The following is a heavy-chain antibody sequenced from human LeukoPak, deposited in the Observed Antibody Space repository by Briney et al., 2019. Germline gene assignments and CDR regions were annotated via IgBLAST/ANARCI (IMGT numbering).Heavy chain of an antibody. V-gene: IGHV4-59*01. CDR3: AVRRLKYCTGGVCYNGDVFDI. CDR2: IYYSGST. Sequence: PSETLSLTCTVSGGSISSYYWSWIRQPPGKGLEWIGYIYYSGSTNYNPSLKSRVTISVDTSKNQFSLKLSSVTAADTAVYYCAVRRLKYCTGGVCYNGDVFDIWGQGTMVTVSS. CDR1: GGSISSYY. J-gene: IGHJ3*02. D-gene: IGHD2-8*02.